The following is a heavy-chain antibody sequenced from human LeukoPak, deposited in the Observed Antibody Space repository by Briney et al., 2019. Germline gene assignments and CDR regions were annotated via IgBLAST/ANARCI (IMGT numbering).Heavy chain of an antibody. CDR1: GGSFSGYY. D-gene: IGHD2-8*01. V-gene: IGHV4-34*01. J-gene: IGHJ5*02. CDR2: INHSGST. CDR3: ARKVGRPFETNNWFDP. Sequence: SETLSLTCAVYGGSFSGYYWSWIRQPPGKGLEWIGEINHSGSTNYNPSLKSRVTISVDTSKNQFSLKLSSVTAADTAVYYCARKVGRPFETNNWFDPWGQGTMVTVSS.